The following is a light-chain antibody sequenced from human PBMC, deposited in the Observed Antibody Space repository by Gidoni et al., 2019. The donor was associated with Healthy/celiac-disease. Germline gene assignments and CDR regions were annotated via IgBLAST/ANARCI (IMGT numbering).Light chain of an antibody. Sequence: EIVLTQSPATLSLSPGERATLSCSASQRVSSYLAWYQQKPGQAPRLLIYEASNRATGIPARFSVSGSGTDFTLTISSLEPEDFAVYYCQQRSNLPPWTFGQGTKVEIK. CDR2: EAS. CDR3: QQRSNLPPWT. J-gene: IGKJ1*01. V-gene: IGKV3-11*01. CDR1: QRVSSY.